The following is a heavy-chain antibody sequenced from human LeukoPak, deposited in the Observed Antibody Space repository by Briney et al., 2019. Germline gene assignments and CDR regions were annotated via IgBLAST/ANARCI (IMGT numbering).Heavy chain of an antibody. CDR2: ISGSGGST. D-gene: IGHD6-19*01. Sequence: PGGSLRLSRAASGFTFSSYAMSWVRQAPGKGLEWVSAISGSGGSTYYADSVKGRFTISRDNSKNTLYLQMNSLRAEDTAVYYCAKDVPGGYSSGWYDQTEYNWFDPWGQGTLVTVSS. CDR3: AKDVPGGYSSGWYDQTEYNWFDP. V-gene: IGHV3-23*01. J-gene: IGHJ5*02. CDR1: GFTFSSYA.